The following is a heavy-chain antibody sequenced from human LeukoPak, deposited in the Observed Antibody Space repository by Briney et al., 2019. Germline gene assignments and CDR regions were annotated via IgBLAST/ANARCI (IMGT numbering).Heavy chain of an antibody. CDR2: ITGGGNSV. D-gene: IGHD6-13*01. CDR3: AKGAAAGKVDWFDP. Sequence: PGRSLRLSCAASGFTFDDYAMHWVRQAPGKGLEWVSSITGGGNSVFYADSVKGRFTFSRDNSKNTLYLQMNSLRVDDTAVYYCAKGAAAGKVDWFDPWGQGTLVTVSS. CDR1: GFTFDDYA. J-gene: IGHJ5*02. V-gene: IGHV3-23*01.